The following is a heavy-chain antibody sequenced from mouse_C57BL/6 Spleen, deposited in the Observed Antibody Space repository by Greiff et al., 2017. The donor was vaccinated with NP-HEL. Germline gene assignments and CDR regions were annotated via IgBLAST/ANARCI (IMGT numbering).Heavy chain of an antibody. CDR3: ARVRYSNYAFDY. D-gene: IGHD2-5*01. CDR2: ISYDGSN. J-gene: IGHJ2*01. CDR1: GYSITSGYY. V-gene: IGHV3-6*01. Sequence: VQLKESGPGLVKPSQSLSLTCSVTGYSITSGYYWNWIRQFPGNKLEWMGYISYDGSNNYNPSLKNRISITRDTSKNQFFLKLNSVTTEDTATYYCARVRYSNYAFDYWGQGTTLTVSS.